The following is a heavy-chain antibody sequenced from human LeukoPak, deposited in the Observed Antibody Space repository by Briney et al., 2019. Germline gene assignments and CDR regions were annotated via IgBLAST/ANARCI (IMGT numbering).Heavy chain of an antibody. J-gene: IGHJ5*02. V-gene: IGHV4-34*01. CDR1: GGSFSGYY. Sequence: SETLSLTCAVYGGSFSGYYWSWIRQPPGKGLEWIGEINHSGSTNYNPSLKSRVTISVDTSKNQFSLKLSSVTAADTAVYYCARARRGWFDPWSQGTLVTVSS. CDR2: INHSGST. D-gene: IGHD3-10*01. CDR3: ARARRGWFDP.